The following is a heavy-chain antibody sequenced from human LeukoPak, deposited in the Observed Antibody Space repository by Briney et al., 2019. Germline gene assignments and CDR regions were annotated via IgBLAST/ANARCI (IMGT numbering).Heavy chain of an antibody. CDR2: IYPGDSDT. D-gene: IGHD5-12*01. J-gene: IGHJ6*04. V-gene: IGHV5-51*01. CDR1: GYSFTSYW. CDR3: ARGHSGYDPPQYYYGMEV. Sequence: ESLKISCMGSGYSFTSYWIGWVRQMPGKGLEWMGIIYPGDSDTRYSPSFQGQVTISADKSISTAYLQWSSLQASDTAMYYCARGHSGYDPPQYYYGMEVWGKGTTVTVSS.